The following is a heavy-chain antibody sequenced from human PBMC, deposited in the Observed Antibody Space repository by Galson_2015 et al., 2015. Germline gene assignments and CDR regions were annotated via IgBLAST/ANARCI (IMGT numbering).Heavy chain of an antibody. CDR1: GGSISRSNW. Sequence: ETLSLTCAVSGGSISRSNWWSWVRQPPGKGLEWIGEIYHSGSTNYNPSLKSRVTISVDKSKNQFSLKLRSVTAADTAVYYCARESENYDILTGHYGMDVWGQGTTVTVSS. J-gene: IGHJ6*02. D-gene: IGHD3-9*01. CDR2: IYHSGST. CDR3: ARESENYDILTGHYGMDV. V-gene: IGHV4-4*02.